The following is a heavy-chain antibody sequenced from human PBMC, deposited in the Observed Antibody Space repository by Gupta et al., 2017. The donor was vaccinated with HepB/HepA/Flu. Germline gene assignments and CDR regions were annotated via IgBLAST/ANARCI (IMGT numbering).Heavy chain of an antibody. CDR1: GGSFSGYY. V-gene: IGHV4-34*01. J-gene: IGHJ4*02. CDR3: ARERQREGIDY. D-gene: IGHD6-25*01. Sequence: QVQLQQWGAGLLKPSETLSLTCAVYGGSFSGYYWSWIRQPPGKGLEWIGEINHSGSTNYNPSLKSRVTISVDTSKNQFSLKLSSVTAADTAVYYCARERQREGIDYWGQGTLVTGSS. CDR2: INHSGST.